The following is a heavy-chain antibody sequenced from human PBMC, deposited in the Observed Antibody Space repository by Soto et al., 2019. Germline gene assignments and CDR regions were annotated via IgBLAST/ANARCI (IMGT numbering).Heavy chain of an antibody. D-gene: IGHD3-22*01. J-gene: IGHJ6*02. Sequence: EVQLVESGGGLVKPGGSLRLSCAASGFTFSNAWMNWVRQAPGKGLEWVGRIKSKSDGETTDYAAPAKGRFTISRDDSKNTLYLQMNSLKTEDTAVYYCTTGLTYYYDSSGYYWAGGMDVWGQGITVTVSS. V-gene: IGHV3-15*01. CDR2: IKSKSDGETT. CDR1: GFTFSNAW. CDR3: TTGLTYYYDSSGYYWAGGMDV.